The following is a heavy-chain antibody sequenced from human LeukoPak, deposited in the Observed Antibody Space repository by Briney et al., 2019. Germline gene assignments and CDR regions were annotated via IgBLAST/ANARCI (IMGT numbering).Heavy chain of an antibody. Sequence: GGSLRLSCAASGFTFSSYAMSWVRQAPGKGLEWVSAISGSGGSTYYADSVKGRFTISRDNSKNTLYLQMNSLRAEDTAVYYCAKEGPSSYYCDSSGYYDYWGQGTLVTVSS. CDR3: AKEGPSSYYCDSSGYYDY. CDR2: ISGSGGST. V-gene: IGHV3-23*01. D-gene: IGHD3-22*01. CDR1: GFTFSSYA. J-gene: IGHJ4*02.